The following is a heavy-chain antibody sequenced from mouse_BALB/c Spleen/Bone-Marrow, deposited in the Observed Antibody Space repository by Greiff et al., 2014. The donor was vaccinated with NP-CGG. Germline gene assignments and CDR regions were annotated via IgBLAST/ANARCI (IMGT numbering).Heavy chain of an antibody. CDR3: GRRESGTWFAY. Sequence: EVQLQQSGPDLVKPGASVKMSCKAFGYTFTSFVMHWVKQKPGQGLEWIGYINPYNDGTKYNEKFKDKATLSSDKSSSTAYMELSSLTSEDSAVYYCGRRESGTWFAYWGQGTLVTVSA. CDR2: INPYNDGT. J-gene: IGHJ3*01. D-gene: IGHD4-1*01. V-gene: IGHV1-14*01. CDR1: GYTFTSFV.